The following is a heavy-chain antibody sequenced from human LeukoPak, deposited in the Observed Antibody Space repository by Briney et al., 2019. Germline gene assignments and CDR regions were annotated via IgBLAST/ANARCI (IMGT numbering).Heavy chain of an antibody. CDR2: IIPIFGTA. Sequence: EASVKVSCKASGGTFSSYAISWVRQAPGQGLEWMGRIIPIFGTANYAQKFQGRVTITTDESTSTAYMELSSLRSEDTAVYYCARGRPYCSGGSCYRRFDYWGQGTLVTVSS. J-gene: IGHJ4*02. D-gene: IGHD2-15*01. V-gene: IGHV1-69*05. CDR3: ARGRPYCSGGSCYRRFDY. CDR1: GGTFSSYA.